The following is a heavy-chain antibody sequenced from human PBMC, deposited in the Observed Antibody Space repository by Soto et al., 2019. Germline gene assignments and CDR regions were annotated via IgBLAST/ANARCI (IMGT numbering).Heavy chain of an antibody. D-gene: IGHD3-22*01. CDR1: GFSLTMSGVG. Sequence: QITLKESGPTLVKSTQTLTLTCTFSGFSLTMSGVGVGWIRQPPGKALEWLALIYWDDVKRYSPSLRSRLTITTDTSKNQVVLTMTNMDPVDTATYYCARRPLNADYYDSSGYPSNWYFDLWGRGTLVTVSS. CDR3: ARRPLNADYYDSSGYPSNWYFDL. J-gene: IGHJ2*01. V-gene: IGHV2-5*02. CDR2: IYWDDVK.